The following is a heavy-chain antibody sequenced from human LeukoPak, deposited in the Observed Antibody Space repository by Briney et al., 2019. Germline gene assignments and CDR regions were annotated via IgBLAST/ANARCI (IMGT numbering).Heavy chain of an antibody. D-gene: IGHD3-3*01. Sequence: ASVKVSCKASGYTFTSYAMHWVRQAPGQRLEWMGWINAGNGNTKYSQKFQGRVTITRDTSASTAYMELSSLRSEDTAVYYCATVPFATIFGVVTSYWGQGTLVTVSS. CDR2: INAGNGNT. V-gene: IGHV1-3*01. CDR1: GYTFTSYA. CDR3: ATVPFATIFGVVTSY. J-gene: IGHJ4*02.